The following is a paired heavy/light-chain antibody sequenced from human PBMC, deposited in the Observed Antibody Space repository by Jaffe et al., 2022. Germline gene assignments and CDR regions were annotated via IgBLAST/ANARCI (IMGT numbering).Heavy chain of an antibody. CDR3: AKVSWRGDWGFLEWLGGYFDY. CDR1: GFTFSSYA. D-gene: IGHD3-3*01. Sequence: EVQLLESGGGLVQPGGSLRLSCAASGFTFSSYAMSWVRQAPGKGLEWVSAISGSGGSTYYADSVKGRFTISRDNSKNTLYLQMNSLRAEDTAVYYCAKVSWRGDWGFLEWLGGYFDYWGQGTLVTVSS. J-gene: IGHJ4*02. CDR2: ISGSGGST. V-gene: IGHV3-23*01.
Light chain of an antibody. CDR3: QQYGSSPPNT. V-gene: IGKV3-20*01. CDR1: QSVSSSY. Sequence: EIVLTQSPGTLSLSPGERATLSCRASQSVSSSYLAWYQQKPGQAPRLLIYGASSRATGIPDRFSGSGSGTDFTLTISRLEPEDFAVYYCQQYGSSPPNTFGQGTKLEIK. J-gene: IGKJ2*01. CDR2: GAS.